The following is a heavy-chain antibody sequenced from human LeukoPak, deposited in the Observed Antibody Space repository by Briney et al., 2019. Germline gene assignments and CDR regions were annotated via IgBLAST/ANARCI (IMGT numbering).Heavy chain of an antibody. CDR2: IRVSGNT. CDR3: ARVISSAWRQNDL. Sequence: TTSETLSLTCVVSGASISSYEWWSWVRQPPGKGLEWIGEIRVSGNTNYNPSLKSRVTMSIDKSKNQFFLNLSSVTAADTAVYYCARVISSAWRQNDLWGQGTLVTVSS. J-gene: IGHJ5*02. V-gene: IGHV4/OR15-8*02. D-gene: IGHD3-22*01. CDR1: GASISSYEW.